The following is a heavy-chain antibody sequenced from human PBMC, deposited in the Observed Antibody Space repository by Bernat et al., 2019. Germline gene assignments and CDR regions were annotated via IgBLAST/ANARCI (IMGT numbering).Heavy chain of an antibody. D-gene: IGHD1-26*01. CDR1: SDSISSYY. J-gene: IGHJ4*02. CDR2: VYYSRYS. V-gene: IGHV4-59*08. CDR3: ARHRNKCESGPTFDY. Sequence: QVQLQESGPGLVKHSETLSLTCTVSSDSISSYYWSWIRQPPGDGLEWLGCVYYSRYSDYNPSLKSRATISIGTSNNQVSLKRNSVTAADTAVYFGARHRNKCESGPTFDYWGQGTLVTVSS.